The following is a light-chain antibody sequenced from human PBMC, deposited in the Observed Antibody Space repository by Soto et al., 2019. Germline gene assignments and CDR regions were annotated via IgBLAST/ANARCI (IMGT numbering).Light chain of an antibody. CDR1: QSISDSY. J-gene: IGKJ3*01. Sequence: EIVLTQSPGTLSLSPGERATLSCRASQSISDSYLAWYQQKPGQAPRLLIYGASSRATGVPDRFSGRGSGTDFTLTISRLEPEDFAVYYCQQYGESPLTFGPGTKVDFK. CDR2: GAS. CDR3: QQYGESPLT. V-gene: IGKV3-20*01.